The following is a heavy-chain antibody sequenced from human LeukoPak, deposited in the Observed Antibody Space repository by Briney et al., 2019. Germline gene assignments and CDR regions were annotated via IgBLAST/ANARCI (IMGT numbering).Heavy chain of an antibody. Sequence: SVKVSCRASGYTFSGYYIHWVRQAPGQGLEWMGGIIPIFGTANYAQKFHGRVTITTDEATSTGYTGLSSLRSEDTAVYYCAGSYCSSTSCYTNWYFDLWGRGTLVTVSS. CDR1: GYTFSGYY. D-gene: IGHD2-2*02. CDR2: IIPIFGTA. V-gene: IGHV1-69*05. CDR3: AGSYCSSTSCYTNWYFDL. J-gene: IGHJ2*01.